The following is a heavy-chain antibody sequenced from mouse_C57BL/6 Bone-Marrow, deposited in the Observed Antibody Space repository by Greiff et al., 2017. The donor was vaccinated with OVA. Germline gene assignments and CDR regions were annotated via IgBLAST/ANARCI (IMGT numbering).Heavy chain of an antibody. Sequence: QVQLQQPGAELVKPGASVKLSCKATGYTFTSYWMQWVKQRPGQGLEWIGEIVPSNSYTNYNQKFKGKATLTVDTSSSTAYMQLSSLTSEDTAVYYCGGAVFAYWGRGNLITVSA. V-gene: IGHV1-50*01. J-gene: IGHJ3*01. CDR3: GGAVFAY. CDR2: IVPSNSYT. CDR1: GYTFTSYW.